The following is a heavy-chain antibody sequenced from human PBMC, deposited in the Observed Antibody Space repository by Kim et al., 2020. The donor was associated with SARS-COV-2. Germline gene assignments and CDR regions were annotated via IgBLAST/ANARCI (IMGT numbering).Heavy chain of an antibody. CDR3: ATLWFGEPGGWFDP. CDR2: IYTSGST. V-gene: IGHV4-4*07. Sequence: SETLSLTCTVSGGSISSYYWSWIRQPAGKGLEWIGRIYTSGSTNYNPSLKSRVTMSVDTSKNQFSLKLSSVTAADTAVYYCATLWFGEPGGWFDPWGQGTLVTVSS. CDR1: GGSISSYY. J-gene: IGHJ5*02. D-gene: IGHD3-10*01.